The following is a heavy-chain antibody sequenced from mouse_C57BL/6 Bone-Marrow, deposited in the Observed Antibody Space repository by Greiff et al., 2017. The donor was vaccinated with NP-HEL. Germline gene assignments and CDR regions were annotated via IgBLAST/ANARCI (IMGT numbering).Heavy chain of an antibody. J-gene: IGHJ2*01. CDR3: ARKAVDY. Sequence: QVQLQQPGAELVKPGASVKMSCKASGYTFTSYWITWVKQRPGQGLEWIGDIYPGSGSPNYNGKFKSKATLTVATSSSTAYMQLSSLTSEDSAVYYCARKAVDYWGQGTTLTVSS. V-gene: IGHV1-55*01. CDR1: GYTFTSYW. CDR2: IYPGSGSP.